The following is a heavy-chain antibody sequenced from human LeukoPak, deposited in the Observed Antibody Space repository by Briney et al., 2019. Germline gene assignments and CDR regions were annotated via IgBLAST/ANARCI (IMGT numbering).Heavy chain of an antibody. V-gene: IGHV6-1*01. CDR3: ARAGGYYYDSSGYYPPYYYGMDV. J-gene: IGHJ6*02. CDR1: GDSVSSNSAA. D-gene: IGHD3-22*01. Sequence: SQTLSLTCAISGDSVSSNSAAWNWIRQSPSRGLEWLGRTYYRSKWYNDYAVSVKSRITINPDTSKNQFSLQLNSVTPEDTAVYYCARAGGYYYDSSGYYPPYYYGMDVWGQGTTDTVSS. CDR2: TYYRSKWYN.